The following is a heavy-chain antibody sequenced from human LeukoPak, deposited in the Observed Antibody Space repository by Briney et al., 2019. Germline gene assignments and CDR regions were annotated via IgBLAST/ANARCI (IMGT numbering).Heavy chain of an antibody. D-gene: IGHD3-10*01. CDR2: ISSSSSYI. CDR1: GFTFSSYS. V-gene: IGHV3-21*01. J-gene: IGHJ4*02. Sequence: GSLRLSXAASGFTFSSYSMNWVRQAPGKGLEWVSSISSSSSYIYYADSVKGRFTISRDNAKNSLYLQMNSLRAEDTAVYYCARETYYYGSGSYTHFDYWGQGTLVTVSS. CDR3: ARETYYYGSGSYTHFDY.